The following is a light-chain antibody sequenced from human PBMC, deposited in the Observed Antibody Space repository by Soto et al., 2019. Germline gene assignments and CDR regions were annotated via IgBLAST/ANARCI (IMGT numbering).Light chain of an antibody. CDR3: QQYGSSSWT. J-gene: IGKJ1*01. CDR2: DAS. V-gene: IGKV3-20*01. CDR1: QSVSSS. Sequence: EIVLTQSPATLSLSPGERATLSCRASQSVSSSLAWYQQKPGQAPRLLIYDASSRATGIPDRFSGSGSGTEFTLTISRLEPEDFAVYYCQQYGSSSWTFGQGTKVDIK.